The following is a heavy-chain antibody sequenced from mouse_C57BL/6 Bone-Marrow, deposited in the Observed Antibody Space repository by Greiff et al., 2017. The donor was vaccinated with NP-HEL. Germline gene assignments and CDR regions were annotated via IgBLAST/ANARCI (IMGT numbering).Heavy chain of an antibody. D-gene: IGHD1-1*02. J-gene: IGHJ4*01. V-gene: IGHV1-55*01. CDR2: IYPGSGST. CDR1: GYTFTSYW. Sequence: QVQLQQPGAELVKPGASVKMSCKASGYTFTSYWITWVKQRPGQGLEWIGDIYPGSGSTNYNEKFKSKATLTVDTSSSTAYMQLSSLTSEDSAVYYCARWGVATEGAMDYWGQGTSVTVSS. CDR3: ARWGVATEGAMDY.